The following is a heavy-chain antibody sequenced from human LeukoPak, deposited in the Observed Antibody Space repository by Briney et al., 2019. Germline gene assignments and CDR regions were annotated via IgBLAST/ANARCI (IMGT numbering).Heavy chain of an antibody. CDR1: GYSISSGYY. Sequence: SETLSLTCAVSGYSISSGYYWGWIRQPPGKGLDWIGIIYHSGSIYYNPSLKSRVTISVDTSKNQFSLMLSSMTAADTAVYYCARDPSLNWFDPWGQGTLVTVSS. J-gene: IGHJ5*02. CDR2: IYHSGSI. CDR3: ARDPSLNWFDP. V-gene: IGHV4-38-2*02.